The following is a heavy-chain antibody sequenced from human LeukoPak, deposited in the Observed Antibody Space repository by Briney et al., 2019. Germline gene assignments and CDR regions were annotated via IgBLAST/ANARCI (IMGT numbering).Heavy chain of an antibody. CDR2: ISGSGGST. V-gene: IGHV3-23*01. Sequence: GGSLRLSCAASGFTSSSSAMSWVRQAPGKGLEWVSTISGSGGSTNYADSVRGRFTISRDNSKNTLYLQMNSLKTEDTAVYYRTTEEVDAFDIWGQGTLVTVSS. CDR3: TTEEVDAFDI. CDR1: GFTSSSSA. J-gene: IGHJ3*02.